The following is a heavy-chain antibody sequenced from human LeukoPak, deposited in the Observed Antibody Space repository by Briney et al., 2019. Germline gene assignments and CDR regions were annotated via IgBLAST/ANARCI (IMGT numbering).Heavy chain of an antibody. CDR1: GYTFTSYY. CDR2: INPSGGST. J-gene: IGHJ5*02. V-gene: IGHV1-46*01. CDR3: ARAFLAVYYYDSSGYYYHWFDP. D-gene: IGHD3-22*01. Sequence: GASVKVSCKASGYTFTSYYMHWVRQAPGQGLEWMGIINPSGGSTSYAQKFQGRVTMTRDTSTSTVYMELSSLRSEDTAVYYCARAFLAVYYYDSSGYYYHWFDPWGQGTLVTVSS.